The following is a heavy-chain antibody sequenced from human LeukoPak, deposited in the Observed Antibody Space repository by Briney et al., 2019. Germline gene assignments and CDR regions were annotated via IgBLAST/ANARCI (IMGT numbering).Heavy chain of an antibody. D-gene: IGHD6-19*01. CDR3: ARAGGASDSSGWYVFDY. V-gene: IGHV1-2*04. J-gene: IGHJ4*02. CDR2: INPNSGGT. CDR1: GYTFTGYY. Sequence: ASVKVSCKASGYTFTGYYMHWVRQAPGQGLEWMGWINPNSGGTNYAQMFQGWVTMTRDTSISTAYMELSRLRSDDTAVYYCARAGGASDSSGWYVFDYWGQGTLVIVSS.